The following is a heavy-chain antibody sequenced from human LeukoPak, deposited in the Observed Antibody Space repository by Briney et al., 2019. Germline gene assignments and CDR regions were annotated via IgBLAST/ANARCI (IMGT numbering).Heavy chain of an antibody. Sequence: GGSLRLSCAASGFTFSSYVMHWVRQAPGKGLEWVAVISYDGSNKYYADSVKGRFTISRDNSKNTLYLQMNSLRAEDTAVYYCAKDSSAGGMDVWGQGTTVTVSS. J-gene: IGHJ6*02. CDR3: AKDSSAGGMDV. CDR1: GFTFSSYV. D-gene: IGHD3-10*01. V-gene: IGHV3-30*18. CDR2: ISYDGSNK.